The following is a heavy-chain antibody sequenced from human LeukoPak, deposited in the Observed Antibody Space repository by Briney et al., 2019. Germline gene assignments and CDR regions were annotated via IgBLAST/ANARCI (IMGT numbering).Heavy chain of an antibody. CDR1: GYSFTSYW. CDR3: ARPSSGWYVLDY. Sequence: GESLKISCKGSGYSFTSYWISWVRQMPGKGLEWMGRIDPSDSYTNYSPSFQGHVTVSADKSISTAYLQWSSLKASDTAMYYCARPSSGWYVLDYWGQGTLVTVSS. J-gene: IGHJ4*02. D-gene: IGHD6-19*01. CDR2: IDPSDSYT. V-gene: IGHV5-10-1*01.